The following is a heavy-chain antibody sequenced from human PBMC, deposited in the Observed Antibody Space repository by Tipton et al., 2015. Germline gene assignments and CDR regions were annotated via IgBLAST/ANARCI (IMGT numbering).Heavy chain of an antibody. J-gene: IGHJ4*02. CDR3: ARVRGAARADY. CDR1: GGSISSSDYY. D-gene: IGHD6-6*01. CDR2: IFYTGNT. V-gene: IGHV4-39*01. Sequence: TLSLTCTVSGGSISSSDYYWGWIRQPPGKGLEWIGSIFYTGNTYYNPSLKSRVTISVDTSKRQVSLKLHSVTAADTGVYFCARVRGAARADYWGQGTLVTVSS.